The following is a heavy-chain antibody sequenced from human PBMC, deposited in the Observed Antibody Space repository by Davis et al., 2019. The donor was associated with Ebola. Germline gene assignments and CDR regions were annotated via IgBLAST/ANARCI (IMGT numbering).Heavy chain of an antibody. CDR3: ARSKPFGSSFWFDP. J-gene: IGHJ5*02. CDR1: GGSISSGGYS. CDR2: IYHSGST. V-gene: IGHV4-30-2*01. Sequence: MPSETLSLTCAVSGGSISSGGYSWSWIRQPPGKGLEWIGYIYHSGSTYYNPSLKSRVTISVDRSKNQFSLKLSSVTAADTAVYYCARSKPFGSSFWFDPWGQGTLVTVPS. D-gene: IGHD6-13*01.